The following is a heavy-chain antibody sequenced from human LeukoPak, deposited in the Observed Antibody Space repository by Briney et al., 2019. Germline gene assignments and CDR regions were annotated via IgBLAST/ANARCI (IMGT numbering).Heavy chain of an antibody. J-gene: IGHJ3*02. CDR1: GGTFSSYA. CDR2: IIPILGIA. CDR3: ARGPIPVSDHAFDI. V-gene: IGHV1-69*04. D-gene: IGHD2-21*01. Sequence: SVKVFCKASGGTFSSYAINWVRQAPGQGLEWMGRIIPILGIANYAQKFQGRVTITADKSTHTDYMELSSLRSEDTAVYYCARGPIPVSDHAFDIWGQETMVTVSS.